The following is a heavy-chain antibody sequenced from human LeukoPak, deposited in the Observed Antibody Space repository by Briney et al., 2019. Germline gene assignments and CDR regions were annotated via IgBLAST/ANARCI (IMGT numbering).Heavy chain of an antibody. V-gene: IGHV4-39*07. Sequence: SETLSLTCTVSGGSISSSSNYWGWIRQPPGKGLEWIGSIYYSGSTYYNPSLKSRVTISVDTSKNQFSLKLTSVTAADTAVYFCAREQSGSYANYWGQGTLVTASS. D-gene: IGHD3-16*01. CDR3: AREQSGSYANY. CDR1: GGSISSSSNY. J-gene: IGHJ4*02. CDR2: IYYSGST.